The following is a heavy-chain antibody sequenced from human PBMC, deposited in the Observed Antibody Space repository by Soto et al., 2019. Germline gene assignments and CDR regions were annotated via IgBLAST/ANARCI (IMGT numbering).Heavy chain of an antibody. CDR1: GFTFSSYG. CDR2: IWYDGSNK. J-gene: IGHJ6*02. CDR3: GEDGSSWPYYYYGMDV. D-gene: IGHD6-13*01. Sequence: GGSLRLSCAASGFTFSSYGMHWVRQAPGKGLEWVAVIWYDGSNKYYADSVKGRFTISRDNSKNTLYLQMNSLRAEDTAVYYCGEDGSSWPYYYYGMDVWGQGTTVTVSS. V-gene: IGHV3-33*06.